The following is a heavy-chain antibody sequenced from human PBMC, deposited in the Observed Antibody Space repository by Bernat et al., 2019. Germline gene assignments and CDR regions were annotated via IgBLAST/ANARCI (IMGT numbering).Heavy chain of an antibody. D-gene: IGHD5-12*01. CDR1: GGSISSYY. J-gene: IGHJ4*02. V-gene: IGHV4-59*01. CDR3: ARALYSGYELDY. CDR2: IYYSGST. Sequence: QVQLQELGPGLVKPSETLSLTCTVSGGSISSYYWSWIRQPPGKGLEWIGYIYYSGSTNYNPSLKSRVTISVDTSKNQFSLKLSSVTAADTAVYYCARALYSGYELDYWGQGTLVTVSS.